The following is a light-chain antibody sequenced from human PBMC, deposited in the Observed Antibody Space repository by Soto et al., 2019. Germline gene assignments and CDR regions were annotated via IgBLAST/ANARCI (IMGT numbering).Light chain of an antibody. J-gene: IGLJ3*02. V-gene: IGLV2-14*01. CDR1: SNDIGGYDY. CDR3: SSYTSDTSWV. Sequence: QSVLTQPTSVSGSPGQSITISCTGTSNDIGGYDYVSWYQQHPGTAPKLIIYEVGNRPSGVSDRFSGYKSDNTASLTISGLQAEDEADYYCSSYTSDTSWVFGRGTKLTVL. CDR2: EVG.